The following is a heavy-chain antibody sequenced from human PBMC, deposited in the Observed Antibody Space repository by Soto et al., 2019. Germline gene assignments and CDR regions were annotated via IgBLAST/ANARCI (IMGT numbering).Heavy chain of an antibody. CDR2: IKEDGSEK. V-gene: IGHV3-7*03. J-gene: IGHJ4*02. CDR1: GFTFSTYW. D-gene: IGHD1-26*01. CDR3: ARDKVVGPTTLDY. Sequence: PGGSLRLSCVVSGFTFSTYWMSWVRQAPGKGLEWVANIKEDGSEKYYLDSVKGRFTIYRDNAKNSLYLQMNSLRAEDTAVYYCARDKVVGPTTLDYWGQGTLGTVSS.